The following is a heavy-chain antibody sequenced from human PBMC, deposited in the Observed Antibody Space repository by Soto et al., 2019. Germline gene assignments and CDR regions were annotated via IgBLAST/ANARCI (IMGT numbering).Heavy chain of an antibody. J-gene: IGHJ3*02. CDR3: PRGDTLMISGLDSFDI. Sequence: PGGSLRLSCAASGFTFSRYWMNWVRQAPGTGLAWVANIKQDGTEQSYVYYVKSQFTISRDNARNSQSLQMHSLRAEDTAVYLCPRGDTLMISGLDSFDIWGQGTMLAIS. D-gene: IGHD3-3*01. V-gene: IGHV3-7*01. CDR2: IKQDGTEQ. CDR1: GFTFSRYW.